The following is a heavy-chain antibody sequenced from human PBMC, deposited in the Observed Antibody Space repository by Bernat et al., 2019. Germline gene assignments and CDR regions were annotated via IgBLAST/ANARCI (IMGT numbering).Heavy chain of an antibody. J-gene: IGHJ4*02. CDR3: ARDSCTTTSCYGD. CDR2: IYSDGST. Sequence: EVQLVESGGGLVQPGGSLRLSCAASGFTVSSNYMSWVRQAPGKGLEWVSIIYSDGSTYYADSVKGRFTISRDNSKNTLYLQMNGLRAEDTAVYYCARDSCTTTSCYGDWGQGTQVTVSS. CDR1: GFTVSSNY. D-gene: IGHD2-2*01. V-gene: IGHV3-66*01.